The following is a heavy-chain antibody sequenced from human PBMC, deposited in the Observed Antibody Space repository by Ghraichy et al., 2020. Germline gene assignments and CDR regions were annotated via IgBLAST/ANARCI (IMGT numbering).Heavy chain of an antibody. V-gene: IGHV4-31*03. CDR3: ARVRVGFRADWFFDL. Sequence: SQTLSLTCTVSGDSISSGDYYWSWIRQHPGKGLEWIGYIYYSGSTYYSPSLKSRVSISVDTSKNQFSLELSSVTAADTAVYYCARVRVGFRADWFFDLWGRGTLVTVSS. J-gene: IGHJ2*01. CDR2: IYYSGST. D-gene: IGHD1-26*01. CDR1: GDSISSGDYY.